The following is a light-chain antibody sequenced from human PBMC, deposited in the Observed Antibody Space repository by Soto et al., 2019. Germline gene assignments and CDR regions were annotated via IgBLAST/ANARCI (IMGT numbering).Light chain of an antibody. CDR1: QSVSSN. V-gene: IGKV3-15*01. CDR2: GAS. CDR3: KQYNNWLRA. J-gene: IGKJ1*01. Sequence: IVVAHTRSAVCRSGGEISSRCLPASQSVSSNLAWYQQKPGQAPRLLIYGASTRATGIPARFSGSGSGTESTLAFGRLQPEDLAVYYCKQYNNWLRAFGQGTKVDIK.